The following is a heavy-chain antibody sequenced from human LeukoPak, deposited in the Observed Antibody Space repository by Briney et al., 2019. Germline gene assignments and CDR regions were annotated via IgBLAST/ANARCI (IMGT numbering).Heavy chain of an antibody. Sequence: GGSLRLSCAASGFIFSSYGMHWVRQAPGKGLEWVAVIWYDGSNKYYADSVKGRFTISRDNSKNTLYLQMNSLRAEDTAVYYCARKSDYGRFDYWGQGTLVTVSS. CDR3: ARKSDYGRFDY. D-gene: IGHD4-17*01. CDR2: IWYDGSNK. CDR1: GFIFSSYG. V-gene: IGHV3-33*08. J-gene: IGHJ4*02.